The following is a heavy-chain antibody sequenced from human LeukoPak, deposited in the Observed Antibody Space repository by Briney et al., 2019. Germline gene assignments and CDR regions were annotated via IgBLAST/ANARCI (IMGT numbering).Heavy chain of an antibody. J-gene: IGHJ4*02. V-gene: IGHV4-59*12. CDR2: IYYTGST. CDR3: ARDDTYFYDSSGHGFDF. Sequence: PSEGLCVTYTVPGGSISGDYWSWIRQPPGKGLEWIGYIYYTGSTNYNPSLKSRVTISVDTSKHQFSLKLSSVTAADTALYFCARDDTYFYDSSGHGFDFWGQGTLVTVSS. CDR1: GGSISGDY. D-gene: IGHD3-22*01.